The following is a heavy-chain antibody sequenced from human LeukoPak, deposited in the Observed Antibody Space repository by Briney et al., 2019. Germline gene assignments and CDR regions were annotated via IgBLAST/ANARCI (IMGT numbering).Heavy chain of an antibody. Sequence: SETLSLTCGVSGGSISDTNWWTWFRQPPGKGLEWIGEVNLQGSTNYNPSLKSRVAISVDKSENHISLKLTSVTAADTAVYYCAREGGPYRPLDYSGQGTMVPDAS. J-gene: IGHJ4*02. V-gene: IGHV4-4*02. CDR2: VNLQGST. CDR1: GGSISDTNW. CDR3: AREGGPYRPLDY.